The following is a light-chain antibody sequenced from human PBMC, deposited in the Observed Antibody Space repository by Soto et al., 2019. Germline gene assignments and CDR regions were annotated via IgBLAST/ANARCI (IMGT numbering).Light chain of an antibody. J-gene: IGKJ1*01. CDR3: QQYNSYSWT. Sequence: DIQMTQSPSSVSASVRDRVTISCRASQGVSNWLARCQQKPGKAPNLLIYKASSLESGVPSRFSGSGSGTEFTLTISSLQPDDFATYYCQQYNSYSWTFGQGTKVDIK. CDR1: QGVSNW. V-gene: IGKV1-5*03. CDR2: KAS.